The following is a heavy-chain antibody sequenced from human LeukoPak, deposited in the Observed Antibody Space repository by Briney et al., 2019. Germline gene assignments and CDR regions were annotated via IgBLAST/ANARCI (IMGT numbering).Heavy chain of an antibody. J-gene: IGHJ5*02. Sequence: PSETLSLTCTVSGGSISSYYWSWIRQPPGKGLEWIGYIYYSGSTNYNPSLKSRVTISVDTSKNQFSLKLSSVTAADTAAYYCARSFGVLRFLEWLFPGWFDPWGQGTLVTVSS. CDR1: GGSISSYY. D-gene: IGHD3-3*01. CDR2: IYYSGST. CDR3: ARSFGVLRFLEWLFPGWFDP. V-gene: IGHV4-59*01.